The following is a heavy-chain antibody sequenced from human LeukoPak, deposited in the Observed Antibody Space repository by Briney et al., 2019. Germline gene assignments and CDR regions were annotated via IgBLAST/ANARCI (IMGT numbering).Heavy chain of an antibody. D-gene: IGHD6-19*01. CDR3: AKRKQWLPPVGDY. CDR1: GFTVSSNY. Sequence: GGSLRLSCAASGFTVSSNYMSRVRQAPGKGLEWVSAISGSGGSTYYADSVKGRFTISRDNSKNTLYLQMNSLRAEDTAVYYCAKRKQWLPPVGDYWGQGTLVTVSS. CDR2: ISGSGGST. J-gene: IGHJ4*02. V-gene: IGHV3-23*01.